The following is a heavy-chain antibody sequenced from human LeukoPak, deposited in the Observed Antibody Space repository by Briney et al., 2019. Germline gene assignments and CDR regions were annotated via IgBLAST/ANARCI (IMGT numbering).Heavy chain of an antibody. CDR3: ARGSGWYQLRYFDY. V-gene: IGHV4-34*01. D-gene: IGHD2-2*01. J-gene: IGHJ4*02. CDR1: GGPFSGYY. Sequence: SETLSLTCAVYGGPFSGYYWSWIRQPPGKGLEWIAEINHSGSTNYNPSLKSRVTISVDTSKNQFSLKLSSVTAADTAVYYCARGSGWYQLRYFDYWGQGTLVTVSS. CDR2: INHSGST.